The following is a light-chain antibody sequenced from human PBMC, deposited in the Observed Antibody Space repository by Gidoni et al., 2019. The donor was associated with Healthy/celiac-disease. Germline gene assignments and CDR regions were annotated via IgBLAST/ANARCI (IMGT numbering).Light chain of an antibody. CDR3: QQRSNWPPGLT. V-gene: IGKV3-11*01. CDR2: DAS. CDR1: QSVSSY. J-gene: IGKJ4*01. Sequence: EIVLTQSPATLSLSPGERATLSFRASQSVSSYFAWYQQKPGQAPRRLIYDASNRATGIPARFSGSGAGTDVTLTISSLEPEDFAVDYCQQRSNWPPGLTFGGGTKVEIK.